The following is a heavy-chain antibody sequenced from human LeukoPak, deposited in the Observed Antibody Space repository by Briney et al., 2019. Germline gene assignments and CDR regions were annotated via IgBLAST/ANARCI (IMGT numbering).Heavy chain of an antibody. D-gene: IGHD1-26*01. CDR1: GSTFSSYD. Sequence: PGRSLSLSCAASGSTFSSYDMHWVRQAPGKGLEWVAVISYDGSNRDYVDPVKGRFTISRDNSKNTLYLQLNSLRAEDTAVYYCAKGGQGNGPNRGAVYGMDVWGQGTTVTVSS. J-gene: IGHJ6*02. V-gene: IGHV3-30*18. CDR2: ISYDGSNR. CDR3: AKGGQGNGPNRGAVYGMDV.